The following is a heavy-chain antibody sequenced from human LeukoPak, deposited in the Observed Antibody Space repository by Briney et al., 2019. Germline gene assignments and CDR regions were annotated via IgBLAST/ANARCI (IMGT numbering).Heavy chain of an antibody. CDR1: GFSFSNYG. CDR2: LSSSGDST. D-gene: IGHD5-24*01. V-gene: IGHV3-23*01. J-gene: IGHJ4*02. Sequence: GGSLRLSCAASGFSFSNYGMIWVRRAPGKGLEWVSVLSSSGDSTFYADSVRGRFTISRDNSRNTLYLQMNSLRAEDTAVYYCAKGVDGYKRVLVDYWGQGTLVTVSS. CDR3: AKGVDGYKRVLVDY.